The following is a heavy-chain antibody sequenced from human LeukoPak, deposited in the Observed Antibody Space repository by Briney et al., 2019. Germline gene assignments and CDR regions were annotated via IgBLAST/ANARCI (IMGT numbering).Heavy chain of an antibody. CDR1: GGSISSHY. Sequence: SETLSLTCTVSGGSISSHYWGWIRQPPGKGLEWIGYIYYSGSTNYNPSLKSRVTISVDTSKNQFSLKLGSVTAADTAVYYCARSSGWAFDYWGQGTLVTVSS. CDR2: IYYSGST. J-gene: IGHJ4*02. CDR3: ARSSGWAFDY. D-gene: IGHD6-19*01. V-gene: IGHV4-59*11.